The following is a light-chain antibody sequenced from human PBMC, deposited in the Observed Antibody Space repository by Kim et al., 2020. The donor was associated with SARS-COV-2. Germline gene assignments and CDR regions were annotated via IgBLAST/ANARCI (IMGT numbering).Light chain of an antibody. V-gene: IGLV1-44*01. CDR1: NSNRGSFP. CDR2: HND. Sequence: GQAVTISCSGGNSNRGSFPIDWYQQLPGAAPKRLIYHNDQRPSGVPDRFSGSKSGTSGSLAISGLQYEDEADYYCAAWDASLNALVFGGGTQLTVL. J-gene: IGLJ2*01. CDR3: AAWDASLNALV.